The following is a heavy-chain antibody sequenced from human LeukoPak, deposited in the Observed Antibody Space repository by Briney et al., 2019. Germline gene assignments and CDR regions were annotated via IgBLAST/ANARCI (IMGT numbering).Heavy chain of an antibody. J-gene: IGHJ4*02. CDR2: IKQDGSEK. CDR3: ARDRWGYSYGGD. V-gene: IGHV3-7*01. Sequence: PGGSLRLSCAASGFAFSNYWMSWVRQAPGKGLEWVANIKQDGSEKFYVDSVKGRFTISRDNAKNSLYLQMNSLGADDTAVYFCARDRWGYSYGGDWGQGTLVTVSS. D-gene: IGHD5-18*01. CDR1: GFAFSNYW.